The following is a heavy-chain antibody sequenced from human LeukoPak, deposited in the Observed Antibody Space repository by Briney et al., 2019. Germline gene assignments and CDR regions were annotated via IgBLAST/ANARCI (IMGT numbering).Heavy chain of an antibody. V-gene: IGHV3-74*01. CDR1: GFTFSSYW. J-gene: IGHJ4*02. CDR2: INSDGSST. CDR3: ARGPTTYYDFWSGYYAY. Sequence: PGGSLRLSCAASGFTFSSYWMHWVRQAPGKGLVWVSRINSDGSSTSYADSVKGRFTISRDNAKNTLYLQMNRLRAEDTAVYYCARGPTTYYDFWSGYYAYWGQGTLVAVSS. D-gene: IGHD3-3*01.